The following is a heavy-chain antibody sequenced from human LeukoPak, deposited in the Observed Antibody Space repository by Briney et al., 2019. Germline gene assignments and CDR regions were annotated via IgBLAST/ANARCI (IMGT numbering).Heavy chain of an antibody. CDR2: ISGSGDST. CDR3: ATYRRGYHDSSESYYFDY. Sequence: GGSLRLSCAASGFTFSRFAMSWVRQAPGKGLEWVSGISGSGDSTYHADSVKGRFTISRDNSKNTLYLQMNGLRAEDTAVYYCATYRRGYHDSSESYYFDYWGQGTLVTVSS. D-gene: IGHD3-22*01. V-gene: IGHV3-23*01. J-gene: IGHJ4*02. CDR1: GFTFSRFA.